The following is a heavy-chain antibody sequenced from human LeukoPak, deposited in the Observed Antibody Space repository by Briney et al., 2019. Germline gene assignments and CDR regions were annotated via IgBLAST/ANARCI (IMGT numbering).Heavy chain of an antibody. J-gene: IGHJ6*03. D-gene: IGHD2-2*01. V-gene: IGHV1-8*01. CDR1: GYTFTSYD. CDR3: ARVFEYCSSTSCYDDYYYYMDV. Sequence: ASVKVSCKASGYTFTSYDINWMRQATGQGLEWMGWMNPNSGNTGYAQKFQGRVTMTRNTSISTAYMELSSLRSEDTAVYYCARVFEYCSSTSCYDDYYYYMDVWGKGTTVTVSS. CDR2: MNPNSGNT.